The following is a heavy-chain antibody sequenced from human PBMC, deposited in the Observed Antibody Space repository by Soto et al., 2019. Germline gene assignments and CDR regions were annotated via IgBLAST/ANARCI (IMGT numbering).Heavy chain of an antibody. CDR2: IIPIFGTA. J-gene: IGHJ6*02. Sequence: GASVKASCKASGGTFSSYAISWVRQAPGQGLEWMGGIIPIFGTANYAQKFQGRVTITADESTSTAYMELSSLRSEDTAVYYCARDEYCSSTSCYRYYYYGMDVWGQGTTVTVSS. CDR3: ARDEYCSSTSCYRYYYYGMDV. CDR1: GGTFSSYA. V-gene: IGHV1-69*13. D-gene: IGHD2-2*01.